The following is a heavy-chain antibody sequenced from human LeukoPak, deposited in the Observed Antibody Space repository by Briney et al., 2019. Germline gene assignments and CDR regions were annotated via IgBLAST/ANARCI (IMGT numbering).Heavy chain of an antibody. J-gene: IGHJ4*02. CDR3: ARDLIVGTTIRYYFDY. CDR2: IYSGGST. V-gene: IGHV3-66*01. CDR1: GFTVSYNY. Sequence: GGSLRLSCAASGFTVSYNYMSWVRQAPGKGLKWVSIIYSGGSTYYADSVRGRFTISRDNSKNTLYLQMNSLRAEDTAVYYCARDLIVGTTIRYYFDYWGQGTLVTVSS. D-gene: IGHD1-26*01.